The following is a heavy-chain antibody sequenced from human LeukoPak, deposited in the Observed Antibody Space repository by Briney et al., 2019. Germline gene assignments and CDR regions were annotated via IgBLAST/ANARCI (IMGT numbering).Heavy chain of an antibody. CDR2: FSGGDSST. CDR1: GFTFDVYA. V-gene: IGHV3-23*01. CDR3: AKHRGSYGDFIFLDF. Sequence: GGSLRLSCAASGFTFDVYAMHWVRQAPGKGLEWVSVFSGGDSSTYYTHSVQGRFTISRDNSKNTLYLQMNSLGVEDTAVYYCAKHRGSYGDFIFLDFWGQGTLVTVSS. J-gene: IGHJ4*02. D-gene: IGHD2-21*02.